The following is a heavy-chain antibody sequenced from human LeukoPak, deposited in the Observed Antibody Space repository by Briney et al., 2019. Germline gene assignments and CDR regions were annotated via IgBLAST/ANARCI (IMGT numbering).Heavy chain of an antibody. J-gene: IGHJ4*02. V-gene: IGHV3-30*02. CDR3: AKGGRDDSSSVDY. D-gene: IGHD6-13*01. CDR2: VRYDGSTK. CDR1: GFTFNNCG. Sequence: GGSLRLSCAASGFTFNNCGMHWVRQAPGKGLEWVAFVRYDGSTKYYADPVKDRFTISRDNSKNTLYLQMNSLIPEDTAVYYGAKGGRDDSSSVDYWGQGTLVTVSS.